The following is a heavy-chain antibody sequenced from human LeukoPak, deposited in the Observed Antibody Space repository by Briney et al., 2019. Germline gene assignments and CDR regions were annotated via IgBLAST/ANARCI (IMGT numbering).Heavy chain of an antibody. CDR2: MSPNSGNT. Sequence: ASVKVSCKASGYTFTSYDINWVRQATGQGLEWMGWMSPNSGNTGYAQKFQGRVTMTRDTSIGTAYLELSSLKSEDTAVYYCARVNPVSGYYTYRYGMDVWGQGTTVTVSS. CDR1: GYTFTSYD. V-gene: IGHV1-8*01. D-gene: IGHD5-12*01. CDR3: ARVNPVSGYYTYRYGMDV. J-gene: IGHJ6*02.